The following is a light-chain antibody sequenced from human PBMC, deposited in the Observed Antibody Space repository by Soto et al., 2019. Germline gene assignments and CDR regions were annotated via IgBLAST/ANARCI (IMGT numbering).Light chain of an antibody. CDR3: QQYDGLPEFT. V-gene: IGKV1-33*01. CDR1: QDIRNY. J-gene: IGKJ3*01. Sequence: DIQMTQSPSSLSASVGDRVTITCQASQDIRNYLNWYQQKPGQAPKILIYDASSLETGVPSRFSGSGSGTDFSLTISSLQPEDIATYYCQQYDGLPEFTFGPGTKVHI. CDR2: DAS.